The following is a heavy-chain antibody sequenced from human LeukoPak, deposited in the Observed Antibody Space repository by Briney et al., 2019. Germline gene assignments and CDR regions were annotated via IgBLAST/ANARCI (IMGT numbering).Heavy chain of an antibody. CDR2: ISGSDGRT. J-gene: IGHJ6*02. CDR3: AKMDYEGMDV. Sequence: PGGSLRLSCAASGFTFSSYAMRWVRQAPGKGLEWVSAISGSDGRTYYADSVKGRFTIPRDNSKNTLYLQMNSLRAEDTAVYYCAKMDYEGMDVWGQGTTVTVSS. CDR1: GFTFSSYA. V-gene: IGHV3-23*01.